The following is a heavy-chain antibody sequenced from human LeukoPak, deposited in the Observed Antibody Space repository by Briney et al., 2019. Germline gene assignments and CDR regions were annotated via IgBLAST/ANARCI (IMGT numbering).Heavy chain of an antibody. CDR3: ARDHRYSSSWYDLDY. Sequence: GGSLRLSCAASGFTFSSYGMHWVRQAPGKGLEWVAFIRYDGSNKYYADSVKGRFTISRDNAKNSLYLQMNSLRAEDTAVYYCARDHRYSSSWYDLDYWGQGTLVTVSS. CDR1: GFTFSSYG. CDR2: IRYDGSNK. V-gene: IGHV3-30*02. D-gene: IGHD6-13*01. J-gene: IGHJ4*02.